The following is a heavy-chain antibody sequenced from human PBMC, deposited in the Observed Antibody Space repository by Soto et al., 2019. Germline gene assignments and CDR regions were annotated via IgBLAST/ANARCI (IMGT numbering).Heavy chain of an antibody. D-gene: IGHD3-16*01. CDR3: ATVVFMLANYFFIGVAV. V-gene: IGHV4-59*01. Sequence: QVQLQESGPGLVKPSETLSLACTVSGGSFDNYYWSWIRQPPGGGLEWIGYIFYRGRSTYNPSLTSRVPLSMDTSKHQLALKLSPLTAADSAVYYCATVVFMLANYFFIGVAVWCHGTAVTVSS. J-gene: IGHJ6*02. CDR1: GGSFDNYY. CDR2: IFYRGRS.